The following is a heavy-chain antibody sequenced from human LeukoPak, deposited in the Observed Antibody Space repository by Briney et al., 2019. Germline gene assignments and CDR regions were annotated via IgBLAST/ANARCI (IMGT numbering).Heavy chain of an antibody. V-gene: IGHV3-23*01. CDR3: ARADLSGSYFHPHFLDY. D-gene: IGHD1-26*01. CDR1: GFTFSSSA. CDR2: TSDNGYDT. J-gene: IGHJ4*02. Sequence: GGSLRLSCAASGFTFSSSAMTWVRQAPGKGLEWVSATSDNGYDTFYADSVKGRFTISRDNAKNSLYLQMNSLRAEDTAMYYCARADLSGSYFHPHFLDYWGQGTLVTVSS.